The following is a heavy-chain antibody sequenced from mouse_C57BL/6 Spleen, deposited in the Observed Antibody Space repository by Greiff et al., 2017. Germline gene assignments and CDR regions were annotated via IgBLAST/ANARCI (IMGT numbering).Heavy chain of an antibody. CDR1: GYSFTGYY. J-gene: IGHJ4*01. CDR3: ARYGDYDGSAMDY. Sequence: LQQSGPELVKPGASVKISCKASGYSFTGYYMNWVKQSPEKSLEWIGEINPSTGGTTYNQKFKAKATLTVDKSSSTAYMQLKSLTSEDSAVYYCARYGDYDGSAMDYWGQGTSVTVSS. D-gene: IGHD2-4*01. CDR2: INPSTGGT. V-gene: IGHV1-42*01.